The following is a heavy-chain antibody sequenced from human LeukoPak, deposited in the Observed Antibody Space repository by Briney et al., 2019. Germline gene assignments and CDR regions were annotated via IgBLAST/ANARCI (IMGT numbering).Heavy chain of an antibody. D-gene: IGHD2-15*01. Sequence: ASVKVSCKASGYTFTIYGISWVRQAPGQGLEWMGWISAYNGNTNYAQKLQGRVTMTTDTSTSTAYMELRSLRSDDTAVYYCARKLPLGYCSGGSCSRGKSWFDPWGQGTLVTVSS. V-gene: IGHV1-18*01. CDR2: ISAYNGNT. J-gene: IGHJ5*02. CDR3: ARKLPLGYCSGGSCSRGKSWFDP. CDR1: GYTFTIYG.